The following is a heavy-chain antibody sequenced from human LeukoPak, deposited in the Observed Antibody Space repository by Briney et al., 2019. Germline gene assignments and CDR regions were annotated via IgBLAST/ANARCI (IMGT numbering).Heavy chain of an antibody. Sequence: SETLSLTCAVSGGSISSSNWWSWVRQPPGEGLEWIGEIYHSGSTNYNPSLKSRVTISADTSKNQFSLKLYSVTAADTAVYYCATRKLGNDYWGQGTLVTVSS. CDR1: GGSISSSNW. J-gene: IGHJ4*02. CDR3: ATRKLGNDY. V-gene: IGHV4-4*02. CDR2: IYHSGST. D-gene: IGHD7-27*01.